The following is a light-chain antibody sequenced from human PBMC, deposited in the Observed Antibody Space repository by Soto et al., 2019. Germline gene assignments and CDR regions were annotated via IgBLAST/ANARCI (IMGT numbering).Light chain of an antibody. CDR1: NSDVGTYNF. J-gene: IGLJ3*02. CDR3: CSYTGGSSWV. Sequence: QSALTQPASVSGSPGQSITISCTGTNSDVGTYNFVSWYQQHPGKVPKLVIYEVSNRPSGVPNRFFGSKSANRASLTISGLQAEDEADYYRCSYTGGSSWVFGGGTKLTVL. V-gene: IGLV2-14*01. CDR2: EVS.